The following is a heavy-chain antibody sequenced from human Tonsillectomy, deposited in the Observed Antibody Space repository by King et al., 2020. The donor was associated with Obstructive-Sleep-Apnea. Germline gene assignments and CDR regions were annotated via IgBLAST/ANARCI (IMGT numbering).Heavy chain of an antibody. CDR2: ISGYNGNT. D-gene: IGHD6-13*01. J-gene: IGHJ4*02. CDR3: ARDLVTAASSD. CDR1: GYTFTSYG. Sequence: QLVQSGAEVKKPGASVKVSCKASGYTFTSYGTSWVRQAPGQGLEWLGWISGYNGNTNYAQNFQGRVTRTIYTSTTTAYMELRSLRSDDTAVYYCARDLVTAASSDWGQGTLVTVSS. V-gene: IGHV1-18*01.